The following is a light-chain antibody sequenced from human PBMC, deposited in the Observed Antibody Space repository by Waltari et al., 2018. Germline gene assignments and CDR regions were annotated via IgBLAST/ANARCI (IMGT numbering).Light chain of an antibody. CDR2: GAS. Sequence: EIVMTQSPVTLSVSPGERATLACRASQSVGTKLAWYQQKPGQAPRLLIYGASTRATGIAARFSGSGSGTEFTLTISSLQSEDFAIYYCQQYNLWPWTFDQGTKVDSK. CDR3: QQYNLWPWT. V-gene: IGKV3-15*01. J-gene: IGKJ1*01. CDR1: QSVGTK.